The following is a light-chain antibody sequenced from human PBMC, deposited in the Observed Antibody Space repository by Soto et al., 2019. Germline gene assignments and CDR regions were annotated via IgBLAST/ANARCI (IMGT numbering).Light chain of an antibody. Sequence: QSVLTQPPSASGSPGQSVTISCTGTSSDVGGYNYVSWYQQHPGKAPKLMIYEVSKRPSGVPDRFSGSKSGNTASLTVSGLQAEDESYYYCSSYAGSNKRFGGGTKLTVL. CDR3: SSYAGSNKR. V-gene: IGLV2-8*01. CDR1: SSDVGGYNY. CDR2: EVS. J-gene: IGLJ2*01.